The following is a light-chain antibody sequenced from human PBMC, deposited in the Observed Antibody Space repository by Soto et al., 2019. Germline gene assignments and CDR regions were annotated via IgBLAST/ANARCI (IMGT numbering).Light chain of an antibody. CDR1: QSVSSTY. V-gene: IGKV3-20*01. CDR2: GAS. CDR3: QQYGSSPT. J-gene: IGKJ1*01. Sequence: EIVLTQSPGTLSLSPGERATLSCRASQSVSSTYVAWYQQKPGQPPSLLIHGASSRAAGIPDRFSGSGSGTDFTLTISRREPEDFAFYYCQQYGSSPTFGQGTKVEIK.